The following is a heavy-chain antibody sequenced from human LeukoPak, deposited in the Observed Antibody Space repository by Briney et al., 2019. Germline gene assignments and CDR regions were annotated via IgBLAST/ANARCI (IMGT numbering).Heavy chain of an antibody. J-gene: IGHJ4*02. CDR3: AKGKSGHFDYFDN. D-gene: IGHD3-3*01. CDR2: VQYDGRRN. CDR1: GFAFTIYA. V-gene: IGHV3-30*02. Sequence: GGSLRLSCAASGFAFTIYAMNWVRQTPGKGLEWVAFVQYDGRRNYYADSVKGRFTISRDNSKNMLYLQLNSLRGEDTAVYYCAKGKSGHFDYFDNWGQGTLVTVSS.